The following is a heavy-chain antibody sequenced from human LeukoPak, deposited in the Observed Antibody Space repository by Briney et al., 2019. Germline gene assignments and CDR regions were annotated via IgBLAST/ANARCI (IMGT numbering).Heavy chain of an antibody. D-gene: IGHD1-26*01. CDR2: INHSGST. CDR3: ARHGRFSAGLNP. V-gene: IGHV4-34*01. Sequence: ASETLSLTCAVYGGSFSGYYWSWIRQPPGKGLEWIGEINHSGSTNYNPSLKSRVTISVDTSKNQFSLKLSSVTAADTAVYYCARHGRFSAGLNPWGQGTLVTVSS. CDR1: GGSFSGYY. J-gene: IGHJ5*02.